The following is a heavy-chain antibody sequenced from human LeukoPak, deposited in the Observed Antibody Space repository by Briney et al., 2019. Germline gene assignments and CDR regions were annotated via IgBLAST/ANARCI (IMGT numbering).Heavy chain of an antibody. V-gene: IGHV3-33*08. CDR2: IWYDGTNK. J-gene: IGHJ4*02. CDR3: ATKAPYSGSYPDY. CDR1: GFTFSRFA. Sequence: GGSLRLSCEASGFTFSRFAMTWVRQAPGKGLEWVALIWYDGTNKYYADSVKGRFTISRDNSKNTLYLQMNSLRTEDTALYYCATKAPYSGSYPDYWGQGTLVTVSS. D-gene: IGHD1-26*01.